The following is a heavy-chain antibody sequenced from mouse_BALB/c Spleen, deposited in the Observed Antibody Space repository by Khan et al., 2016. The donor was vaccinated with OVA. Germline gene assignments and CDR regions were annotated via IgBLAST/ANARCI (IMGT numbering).Heavy chain of an antibody. CDR1: GYTFTDYD. CDR2: IYPGSGRT. J-gene: IGHJ4*01. V-gene: IGHV1-77*01. CDR3: AKIFYGNSYAMDY. D-gene: IGHD2-1*01. Sequence: QVQLQQSGPELVKPGASVKMSCKASGYTFTDYDIRWVKQRTGQGLEWIGEIYPGSGRTYYNEKFKGKATLTADKSSNTAYMQLSSLTSEDSVVYFCAKIFYGNSYAMDYWGQGTAVTVSS.